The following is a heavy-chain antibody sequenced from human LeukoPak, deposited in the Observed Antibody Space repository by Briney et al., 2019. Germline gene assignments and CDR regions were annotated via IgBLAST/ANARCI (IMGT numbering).Heavy chain of an antibody. Sequence: PGGSLRLSCAASGFTVSSNYMSWVRQAPGKGLEWVSVIYSGGSTYYADSVKGRFTISRDNSKNTLYLQMNSLRAEDTAVYYCARGGSHDSSGYYYVGYFQHWGQGTLVTVSS. CDR3: ARGGSHDSSGYYYVGYFQH. J-gene: IGHJ1*01. CDR1: GFTVSSNY. D-gene: IGHD3-22*01. V-gene: IGHV3-53*01. CDR2: IYSGGST.